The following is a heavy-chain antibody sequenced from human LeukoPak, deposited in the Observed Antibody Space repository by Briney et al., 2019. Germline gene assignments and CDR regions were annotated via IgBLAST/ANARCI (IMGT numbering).Heavy chain of an antibody. CDR3: ARASSKEMATIGFDY. V-gene: IGHV1-69*05. CDR2: IIPIFGTA. J-gene: IGHJ4*02. D-gene: IGHD5-24*01. Sequence: ASVKVSCKASGGTFSSYAISWVRQAPGQGLEWMGGIIPIFGTANYAQKFQGRVTITTDESTSTAYMELSSLRSEDTAVYYCARASSKEMATIGFDYWGQGTPVTVSS. CDR1: GGTFSSYA.